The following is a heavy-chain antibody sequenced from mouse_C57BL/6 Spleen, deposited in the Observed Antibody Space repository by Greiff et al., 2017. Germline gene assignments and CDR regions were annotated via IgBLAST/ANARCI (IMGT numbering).Heavy chain of an antibody. CDR2: ISSGGDYI. CDR1: GFTFSSYA. D-gene: IGHD2-3*01. V-gene: IGHV5-9-1*02. Sequence: EVKVIESGEGLVKPGGSLKLSCAASGFTFSSYAMSWVRQTPEKRLEWVAYISSGGDYIYYADTVKGRFTISRDNARNTLYLQMSSLKSEDTAMYYCTRVLIYDGYYFDYWGQGTTLTVSS. CDR3: TRVLIYDGYYFDY. J-gene: IGHJ2*01.